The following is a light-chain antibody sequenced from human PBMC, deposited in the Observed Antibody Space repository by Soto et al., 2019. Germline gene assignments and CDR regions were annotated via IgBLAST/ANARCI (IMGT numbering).Light chain of an antibody. Sequence: SYELTQPPSVSVAPGKTARITCGGNNIGSKSVHWYQQKPGQAPVLVIYYVSDRPSGIPERCSGANSGNTASLIISRVEAGDEADDYCQVWESSSDHYVFGTGTKLTVL. CDR3: QVWESSSDHYV. V-gene: IGLV3-21*01. J-gene: IGLJ1*01. CDR2: YVS. CDR1: NIGSKS.